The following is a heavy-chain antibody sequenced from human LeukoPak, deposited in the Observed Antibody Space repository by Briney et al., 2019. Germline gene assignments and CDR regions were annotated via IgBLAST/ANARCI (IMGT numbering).Heavy chain of an antibody. V-gene: IGHV1-69*10. J-gene: IGHJ6*02. CDR1: GGTFSSYA. D-gene: IGHD6-19*01. CDR3: ARDFYAGYSSGWDIHSPELAEEADYYYGMDV. CDR2: IITIIGMA. Sequence: ASVKVSCKASGGTFSSYAISWVRQAPGHGLEWMGGIITIIGMANYAQKFQGRVTITADKSTSTAYMELSSLRSEDTAVYYCARDFYAGYSSGWDIHSPELAEEADYYYGMDVWGQGTTVTVSS.